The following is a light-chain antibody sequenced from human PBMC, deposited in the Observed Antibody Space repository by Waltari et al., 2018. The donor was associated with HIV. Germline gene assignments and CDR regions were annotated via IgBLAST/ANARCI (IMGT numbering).Light chain of an antibody. CDR2: RNN. J-gene: IGLJ3*02. V-gene: IGLV10-54*04. CDR3: SAWDFSLGAWV. CDR1: SNNVDYQG. Sequence: QAGLTQPPSVSKALRQTATLTCTGNSNNVDYQGAAWLQQHPGHPPKLLSYRNNNRPAGISERFSASRSGNTTSLTIAGLQPEDEADYYCSAWDFSLGAWVFGAGTKLTVL.